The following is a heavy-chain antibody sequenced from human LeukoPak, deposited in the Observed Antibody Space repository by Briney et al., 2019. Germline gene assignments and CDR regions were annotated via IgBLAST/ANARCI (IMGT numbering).Heavy chain of an antibody. V-gene: IGHV1-2*02. D-gene: IGHD5-18*01. CDR1: GYTFTDYY. CDR3: ARESAGVGYIYGYFY. Sequence: ASVKVSCKASGYTFTDYYIQWVRQASGQGLEWMGWIIPNSGDTNYAQKFRGRVTMTRDTSINTAYMELTSLTSDDTAVYYCARESAGVGYIYGYFYWGQGTLVTVSS. J-gene: IGHJ4*02. CDR2: IIPNSGDT.